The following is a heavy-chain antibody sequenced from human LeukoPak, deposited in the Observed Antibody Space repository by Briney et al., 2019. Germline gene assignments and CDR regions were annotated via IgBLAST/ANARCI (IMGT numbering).Heavy chain of an antibody. CDR3: AKDLAGSGSYSFDY. J-gene: IGHJ4*02. Sequence: PGGSRRLSWEASGFTFSNYAMTWVRQAPGRGLEWSSAISGSGGSTYYADSVKGRFTISRDNSKNTLYLQMNSLRAVDTAVYYCAKDLAGSGSYSFDYWGQGTLVTVSS. D-gene: IGHD1-26*01. CDR1: GFTFSNYA. V-gene: IGHV3-23*01. CDR2: ISGSGGST.